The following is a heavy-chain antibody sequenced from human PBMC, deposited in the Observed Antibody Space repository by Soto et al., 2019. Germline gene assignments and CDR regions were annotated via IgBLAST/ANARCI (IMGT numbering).Heavy chain of an antibody. Sequence: QLQLQESGPGLVKPSETLSLTCTVSGGSISSSSYYWGWIRQPPGKGLEWIGSIYYSGSTYYNPSLKSRVTISVDTSKNQFSLKLSSVTAADTAVYYCARHVRGGEWELRYSFDYWGQGTLVTVSS. D-gene: IGHD1-26*01. J-gene: IGHJ4*02. V-gene: IGHV4-39*01. CDR1: GGSISSSSYY. CDR2: IYYSGST. CDR3: ARHVRGGEWELRYSFDY.